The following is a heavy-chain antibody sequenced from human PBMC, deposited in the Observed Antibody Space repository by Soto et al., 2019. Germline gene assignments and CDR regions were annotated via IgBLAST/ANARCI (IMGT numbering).Heavy chain of an antibody. Sequence: GESLKISCKASGYSFTSYCIGWVRQMPGKGLEWMGIIYPGDSDTRYSPSFQGQVTISADKSISTAYLQWSSLKASDTAMYYCARTPYYDSSGYYWAFDYWGQGTLVTVSS. CDR1: GYSFTSYC. CDR3: ARTPYYDSSGYYWAFDY. J-gene: IGHJ4*02. D-gene: IGHD3-22*01. CDR2: IYPGDSDT. V-gene: IGHV5-51*01.